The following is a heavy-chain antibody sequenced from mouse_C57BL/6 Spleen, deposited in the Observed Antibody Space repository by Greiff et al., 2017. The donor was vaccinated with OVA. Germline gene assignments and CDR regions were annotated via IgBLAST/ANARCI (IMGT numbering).Heavy chain of an antibody. Sequence: VQLQQSGAELARPGASVKMSCKASGYTFTSYTMHWVKQRPGQGLEWIGYINPSSGYTKYNQKFKDKATLTADKSSSTAYMQRSSLTSEDSAVYYCASGGYYGSSSMDYWGQGTSVTVSS. CDR1: GYTFTSYT. CDR3: ASGGYYGSSSMDY. V-gene: IGHV1-4*01. J-gene: IGHJ4*01. CDR2: INPSSGYT. D-gene: IGHD1-1*01.